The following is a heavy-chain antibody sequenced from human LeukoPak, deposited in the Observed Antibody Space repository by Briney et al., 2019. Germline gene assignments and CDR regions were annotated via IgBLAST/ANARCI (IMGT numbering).Heavy chain of an antibody. CDR3: VRVNRIGVTGTTRRFDY. CDR2: IYYAGGA. J-gene: IGHJ4*02. V-gene: IGHV4-39*07. Sequence: SETLSLTCTVSGGSISSNSYYWGWIRQPPGKGLEWIGSIYYAGGAYYKSSLKSRLTISVDPSKNQFYLRLTSVTAADTALYFCVRVNRIGVTGTTRRFDYWGQGTLVTVSS. D-gene: IGHD1-1*01. CDR1: GGSISSNSYY.